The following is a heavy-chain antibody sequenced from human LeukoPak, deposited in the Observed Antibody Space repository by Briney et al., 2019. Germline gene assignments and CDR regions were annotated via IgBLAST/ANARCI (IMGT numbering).Heavy chain of an antibody. CDR3: AKGRYYYDSSGYSEGDY. CDR2: IQYDRTNE. CDR1: AFTFSSYG. Sequence: GGSLRLSCAASAFTFSSYGMHWVRQAPGKGLEWVAYIQYDRTNEQYAHSVKGRFRISRDNSKNTLYLQMNSLRAEDTAVYYCAKGRYYYDSSGYSEGDYWGQGTLVTVSS. V-gene: IGHV3-30*02. D-gene: IGHD3-22*01. J-gene: IGHJ4*02.